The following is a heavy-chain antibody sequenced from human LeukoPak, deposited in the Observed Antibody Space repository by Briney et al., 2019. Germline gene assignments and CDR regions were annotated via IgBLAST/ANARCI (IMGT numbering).Heavy chain of an antibody. D-gene: IGHD3-10*01. V-gene: IGHV3-23*01. Sequence: GGSLRLSCAASGFTFSSYAMSWVRQAPGKGLEWVSAISGSGGSTYFADSVKGRFSISRDNSKNTLYLLMNSLRAEDTAVYYCAPRPLTVRGVITNRGPLDYWGQGTLVTVSS. CDR2: ISGSGGST. CDR3: APRPLTVRGVITNRGPLDY. CDR1: GFTFSSYA. J-gene: IGHJ4*02.